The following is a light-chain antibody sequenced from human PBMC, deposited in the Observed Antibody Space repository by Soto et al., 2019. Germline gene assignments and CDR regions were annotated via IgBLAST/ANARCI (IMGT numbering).Light chain of an antibody. CDR1: SSHIGSNY. J-gene: IGLJ2*01. Sequence: QTVVTQPPSASGTPGQRVTISCSGSSSHIGSNYVYWYQQLPGTAPKLLIYRNNQRPSGVPDRFSGSKSGTSASLAISGLRSEDEADYYCAAWDDSLSGPVVFGGGTKLTVL. CDR3: AAWDDSLSGPVV. CDR2: RNN. V-gene: IGLV1-47*01.